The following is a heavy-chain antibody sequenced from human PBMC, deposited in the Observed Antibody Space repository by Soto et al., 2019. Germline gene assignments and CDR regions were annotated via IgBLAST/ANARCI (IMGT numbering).Heavy chain of an antibody. J-gene: IGHJ3*02. V-gene: IGHV3-33*01. D-gene: IGHD3-22*01. Sequence: GSLRLACAASGFTVSSYGMHWVRQAPGKGLEWVAVIWYDGSNKYYADSVKGRFTISRDNSKNTLYLQMNSLRAEDTAVYYCARDNYYDINAFDIWGQGTMVTVSS. CDR2: IWYDGSNK. CDR1: GFTVSSYG. CDR3: ARDNYYDINAFDI.